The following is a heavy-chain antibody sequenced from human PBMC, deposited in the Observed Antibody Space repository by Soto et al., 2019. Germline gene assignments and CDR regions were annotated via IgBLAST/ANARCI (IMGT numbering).Heavy chain of an antibody. Sequence: GGSLRLSCAASGFTFSSYAMSWVRQAPGKGLEWVSAISGSGGSTYYADSVKGRFTISRDNSKNTLYLQMNSLRAEDTAVYYCAIPWLYGSGSYQDYYYYYGMDVWGQGTTVTVSS. J-gene: IGHJ6*02. V-gene: IGHV3-23*01. CDR1: GFTFSSYA. CDR3: AIPWLYGSGSYQDYYYYYGMDV. CDR2: ISGSGGST. D-gene: IGHD3-10*01.